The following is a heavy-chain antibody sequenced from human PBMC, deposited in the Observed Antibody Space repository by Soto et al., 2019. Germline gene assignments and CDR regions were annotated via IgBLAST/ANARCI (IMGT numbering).Heavy chain of an antibody. J-gene: IGHJ4*02. V-gene: IGHV4-31*03. CDR3: ARANYGDYTRFHYFDY. CDR2: IYYSGST. CDR1: VRSISSGGYY. D-gene: IGHD4-17*01. Sequence: SETLSLTCTVSVRSISSGGYYWSWIRQHPGKGLEWIGYIYYSGSTYYNPSLKSRVTISVDTSKNQFSLKLSSVTAADTAVYYCARANYGDYTRFHYFDYWGQGTLVTVSS.